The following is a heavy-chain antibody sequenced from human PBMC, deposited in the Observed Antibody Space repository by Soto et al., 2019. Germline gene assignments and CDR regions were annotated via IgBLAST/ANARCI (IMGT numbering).Heavy chain of an antibody. V-gene: IGHV2-5*02. CDR1: GFSFSTSGMG. CDR3: AHSPPPTVTTSAESFQH. CDR2: IYWDDDK. Sequence: QITLKESGPTLVKPTQTLTLTCTFSGFSFSTSGMGVGWIRQPPGQALEWLALIYWDDDKRYSPSLKSRLTVTKXXSXNXXVLTMPNMDPVDTATYYCAHSPPPTVTTSAESFQHWGQGTLVTVSS. J-gene: IGHJ1*01. D-gene: IGHD4-17*01.